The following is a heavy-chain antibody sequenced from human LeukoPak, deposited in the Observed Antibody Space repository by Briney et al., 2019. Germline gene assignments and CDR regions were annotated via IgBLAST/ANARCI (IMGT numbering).Heavy chain of an antibody. CDR3: ASGSWYQYYLQH. V-gene: IGHV4-59*01. Sequence: SETLSLTCTVSGGSISSYYWSWIRQPPGKGLEWIGYIYYSGSTNYNPSLKSRVTISVDTSKNQFSLKLRSVTAADTAVYYCASGSWYQYYLQHWGQGTLVTVSS. J-gene: IGHJ1*01. CDR1: GGSISSYY. D-gene: IGHD6-13*01. CDR2: IYYSGST.